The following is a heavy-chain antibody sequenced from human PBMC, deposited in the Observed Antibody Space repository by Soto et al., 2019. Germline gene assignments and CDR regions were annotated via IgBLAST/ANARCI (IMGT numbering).Heavy chain of an antibody. CDR2: TYYRSKWCT. CDR3: ARGGAFYGSGSYYTSWFDP. D-gene: IGHD3-10*01. V-gene: IGHV6-1*01. J-gene: IGHJ5*02. Sequence: PSQTLSLTCAISGDSVSSSSAAWNWIRQSPSRGLEWLGRTYYRSKWCTDYAVSVKSRITINPDTSRNQFSLQLNSVTPEDTAVYYCARGGAFYGSGSYYTSWFDPWGQGTLVTVSS. CDR1: GDSVSSSSAA.